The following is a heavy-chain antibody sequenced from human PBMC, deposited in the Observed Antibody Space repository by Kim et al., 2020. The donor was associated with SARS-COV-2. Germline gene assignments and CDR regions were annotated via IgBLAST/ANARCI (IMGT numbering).Heavy chain of an antibody. CDR1: GYTLTTYD. Sequence: ASVKVSCKASGYTLTTYDLSWVRQAAGQGLEWMGYMNPKTGNTAYAQKFQGRVTMTRNTSISTAYMVLNSLTSEDTAVYYCARAGYCSGGTCYTWSDYW. CDR2: MNPKTGNT. CDR3: ARAGYCSGGTCYTWSDY. J-gene: IGHJ4*01. V-gene: IGHV1-8*01. D-gene: IGHD2-15*01.